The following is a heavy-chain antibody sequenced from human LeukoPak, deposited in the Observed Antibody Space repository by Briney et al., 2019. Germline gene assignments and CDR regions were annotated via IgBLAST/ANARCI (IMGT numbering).Heavy chain of an antibody. CDR2: IKNKANSYAT. Sequence: GGSLRLSSAASGLTLRGSVIHSVRQASGKGLEWVGRIKNKANSYATAYAASVRGRFTISRDDSKNTAYLQMSSLQTEDTAVYYWTRLLTVRYNRSLYGWRQLSTVTVSS. CDR1: GLTLRGSV. J-gene: IGHJ6*01. V-gene: IGHV3-73*01. D-gene: IGHD1-14*01. CDR3: TRLLTVRYNRSLYG.